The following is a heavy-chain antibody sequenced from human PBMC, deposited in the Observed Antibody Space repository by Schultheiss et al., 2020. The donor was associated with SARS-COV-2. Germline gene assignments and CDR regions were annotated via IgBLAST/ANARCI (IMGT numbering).Heavy chain of an antibody. CDR3: ARVLNWNDIGSDY. Sequence: GGSLRLSCAASGFTVSSNYMSWVRQAPGKGLEWVSVIYSGGSTYYADSVKGRFTISRDNAKNSLYLQMNSLRAEDTAVYYCARVLNWNDIGSDYWGQGTLVTVSS. CDR1: GFTVSSNY. CDR2: IYSGGST. J-gene: IGHJ4*02. V-gene: IGHV3-53*01. D-gene: IGHD1-1*01.